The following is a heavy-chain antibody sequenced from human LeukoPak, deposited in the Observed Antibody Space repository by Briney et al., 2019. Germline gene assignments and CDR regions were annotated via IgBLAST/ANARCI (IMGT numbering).Heavy chain of an antibody. V-gene: IGHV4-59*08. CDR2: IYYSGST. J-gene: IGHJ5*02. Sequence: SETLSLTCTVSGGSISSYYWSWIRQPPGKGLEWIGYIYYSGSTNYNPSLKSRVTISVDTSKNQFSLKLSSVTAADTAVYYCARLTVTEYNWFDPWGQGTLVTVSS. CDR1: GGSISSYY. CDR3: ARLTVTEYNWFDP. D-gene: IGHD4-17*01.